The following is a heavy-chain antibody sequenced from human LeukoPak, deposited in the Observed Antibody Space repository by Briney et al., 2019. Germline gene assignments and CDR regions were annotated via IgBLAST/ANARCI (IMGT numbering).Heavy chain of an antibody. CDR3: AKRESGYDSPYFDY. CDR2: ISAYNGNT. CDR1: GYTFTSYG. Sequence: ASVKVSCKASGYTFTSYGISWVRQAPGQGLEWMGWISAYNGNTNYAQKLQGRVTMTTDTSTSTAYMELRSLRSDDTAVYYCAKRESGYDSPYFDYWGQGTLVTVSS. J-gene: IGHJ4*02. D-gene: IGHD5-12*01. V-gene: IGHV1-18*01.